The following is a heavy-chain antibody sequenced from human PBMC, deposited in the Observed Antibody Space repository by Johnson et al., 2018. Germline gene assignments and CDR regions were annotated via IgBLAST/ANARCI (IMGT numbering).Heavy chain of an antibody. D-gene: IGHD4-17*01. V-gene: IGHV3-48*02. CDR1: GFTFSSHS. CDR2: ISGGSTTI. Sequence: VQLVESGGGLVQPGGSLRLSCAGSGFTFSSHSMNWVRQAPGKGLEWVSYISGGSTTIYYADSVKGRFTISRDNAKNSLYLQMNSRRDDHTAVYYCARDIYGDYGMDVWGQGTTVTVSS. J-gene: IGHJ6*02. CDR3: ARDIYGDYGMDV.